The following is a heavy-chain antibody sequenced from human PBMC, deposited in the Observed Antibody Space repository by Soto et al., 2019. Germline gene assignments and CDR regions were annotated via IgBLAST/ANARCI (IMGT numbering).Heavy chain of an antibody. J-gene: IGHJ4*02. V-gene: IGHV3-48*02. CDR2: ITDSSDTV. D-gene: IGHD3-3*01. CDR1: GFSFSNYN. Sequence: GGSLRLSCVASGFSFSNYNMNWVRQAPGKGLEWVSYITDSSDTVHYADSVRGRFTISRDNAESSLYLQMNSLRDEDTAVYFCARDFGHGYYLDYCGRGTLVTVSS. CDR3: ARDFGHGYYLDY.